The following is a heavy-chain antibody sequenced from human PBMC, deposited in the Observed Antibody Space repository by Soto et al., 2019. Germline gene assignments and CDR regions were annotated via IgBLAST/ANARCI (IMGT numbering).Heavy chain of an antibody. Sequence: GSLRLSCAASGFTFRSFTMNWVRQAPGKGLEWVSTISSNSAYIYYTDALRGRFTISRDNAKNSLHLQMNSLRAEDTAVYYCTRDASRDGGAGAWFDPWGPGTLVTVSS. CDR3: TRDASRDGGAGAWFDP. D-gene: IGHD3-10*01. V-gene: IGHV3-21*01. CDR2: ISSNSAYI. J-gene: IGHJ5*02. CDR1: GFTFRSFT.